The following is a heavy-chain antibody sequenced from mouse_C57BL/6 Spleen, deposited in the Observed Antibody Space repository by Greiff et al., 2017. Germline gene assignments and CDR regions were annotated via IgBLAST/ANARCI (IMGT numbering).Heavy chain of an antibody. CDR1: GYTFTDYN. CDR3: ARSGNSLYYYAMDY. Sequence: DVHLVESGPELVKPGASVKIPCKASGYTFTDYNMDWVKQSHGKSLEWIGDINPNNGGTIYNQKFKGKATLTVDKSSSTAYMELRSLTSEDTAVYYCARSGNSLYYYAMDYWGQGTSVTVSS. V-gene: IGHV1-18*01. J-gene: IGHJ4*01. CDR2: INPNNGGT. D-gene: IGHD2-1*01.